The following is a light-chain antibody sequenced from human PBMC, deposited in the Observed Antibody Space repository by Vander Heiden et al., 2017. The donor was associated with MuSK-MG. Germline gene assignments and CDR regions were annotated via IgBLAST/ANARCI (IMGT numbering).Light chain of an antibody. CDR3: QQDDSSPIT. J-gene: IGKJ4*01. V-gene: IGKV3-20*01. CDR2: TAS. Sequence: EIVLTQSPGTLSLSPGERATLSCRASQSVSSNYLAWYQQKPGQAPRLLIYTASNRATGNPDRFSGSGSGTDFTLTISRLEPEDFAVYYCQQDDSSPITFGGGTKVEIK. CDR1: QSVSSNY.